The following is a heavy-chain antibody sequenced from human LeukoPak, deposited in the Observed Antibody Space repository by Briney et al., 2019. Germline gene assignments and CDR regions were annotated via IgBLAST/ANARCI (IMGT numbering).Heavy chain of an antibody. CDR3: ARDLRKQGFWS. Sequence: QAGGSLRLSCAASGFNVSSNYMNWVRQAPGKGLEWVSIIYSGGSTDYADSVKGRFTISRDKSKNTLYLQMSSLRDEDTAVYYCARDLRKQGFWSWGQGTPVTVSS. CDR2: IYSGGST. CDR1: GFNVSSNY. J-gene: IGHJ4*02. D-gene: IGHD3-3*01. V-gene: IGHV3-66*01.